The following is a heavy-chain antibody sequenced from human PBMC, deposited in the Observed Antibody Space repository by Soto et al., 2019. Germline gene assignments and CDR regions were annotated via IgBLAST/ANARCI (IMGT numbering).Heavy chain of an antibody. D-gene: IGHD2-2*01. CDR1: GDTFSSHS. J-gene: IGHJ6*02. Sequence: QVQLVQSGAEVKKPGSSVKVSCKVSGDTFSSHSINWVRQAPEQGPEWMGGIIPIFGTENYAQKFQGRVTITADESTSTAYMELSSLTSEDTALYYCSTSVYCRTTRCYYYYGLDVWGQGTTVIVSS. CDR3: STSVYCRTTRCYYYYGLDV. CDR2: IIPIFGTE. V-gene: IGHV1-69*01.